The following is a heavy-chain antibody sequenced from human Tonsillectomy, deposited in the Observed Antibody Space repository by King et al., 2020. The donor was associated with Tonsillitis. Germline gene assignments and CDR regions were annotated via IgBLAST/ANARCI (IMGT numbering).Heavy chain of an antibody. J-gene: IGHJ6*02. CDR1: GFTFSNYG. CDR3: AKEGDFGYSYGFSYYYYGMDV. Sequence: QLVQSGGGVVQPGRSLRLSCAASGFTFSNYGMHWVRQAPGKGLEWVAVISYDGSNKYYADSVKGRFTISRDNSKNTLYLQMNSLRAEDTAVYYCAKEGDFGYSYGFSYYYYGMDVWGQGTTVTVSS. V-gene: IGHV3-30*18. CDR2: ISYDGSNK. D-gene: IGHD5-18*01.